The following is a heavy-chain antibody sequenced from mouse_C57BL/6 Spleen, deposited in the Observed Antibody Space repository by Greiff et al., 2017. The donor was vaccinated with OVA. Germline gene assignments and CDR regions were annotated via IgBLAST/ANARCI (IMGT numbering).Heavy chain of an antibody. CDR3: ARGGYSNEVLYAMDY. V-gene: IGHV1-64*01. CDR1: GYTFTSYW. CDR2: IHPNSGST. Sequence: VQLQQPGAELVKPGASVKLSCTASGYTFTSYWMHWVKQRPGQGLEWIGMIHPNSGSTNYNEKFKSKATLTVDKSSSTAYMQLSSLTSEDSAVYYCARGGYSNEVLYAMDYWGQGTSVTVSS. J-gene: IGHJ4*01. D-gene: IGHD2-5*01.